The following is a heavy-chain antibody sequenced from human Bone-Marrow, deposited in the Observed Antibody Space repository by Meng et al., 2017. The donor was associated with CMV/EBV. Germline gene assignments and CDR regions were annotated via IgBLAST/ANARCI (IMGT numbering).Heavy chain of an antibody. V-gene: IGHV3-13*01. Sequence: GESLKISCAASGFTFSSYDMHWVRQATGKGLEWVSAIGTAGDTYYPGSVKGRFTISRENAKNSLYLQMNSLRAGDTAVYYCARDVGTTLYYYSMDVWGQGTTVTVSS. CDR1: GFTFSSYD. CDR2: IGTAGDT. D-gene: IGHD1-26*01. CDR3: ARDVGTTLYYYSMDV. J-gene: IGHJ6*02.